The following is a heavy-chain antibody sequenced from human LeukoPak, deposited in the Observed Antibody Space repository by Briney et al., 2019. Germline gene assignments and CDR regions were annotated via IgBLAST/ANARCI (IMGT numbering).Heavy chain of an antibody. CDR2: ISSSSSYI. Sequence: GGSLRLSCATSGFTFSSYNMNWVRQAPGRGLEWVSSISSSSSYIYYADSVKGRFTISRDNARNSLYLQMNSLRDEDTAVYYCARDKVVGATFFDYWGQGTLVTVSS. V-gene: IGHV3-21*01. J-gene: IGHJ4*02. D-gene: IGHD1-26*01. CDR1: GFTFSSYN. CDR3: ARDKVVGATFFDY.